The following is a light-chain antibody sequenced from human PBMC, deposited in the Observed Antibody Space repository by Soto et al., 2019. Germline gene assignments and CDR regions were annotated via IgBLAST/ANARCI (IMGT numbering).Light chain of an antibody. CDR3: QAWDRATVV. V-gene: IGLV3-1*01. Sequence: SYELTQPPSVSVSPGQTASITCSGDTLGDRYVCWYQQKPGQSPVLVIYQNTKRPSGIPERFSGSNSGNTATLTISGTQAMDEADYYCQAWDRATVVFGGGTKVTVL. J-gene: IGLJ2*01. CDR1: TLGDRY. CDR2: QNT.